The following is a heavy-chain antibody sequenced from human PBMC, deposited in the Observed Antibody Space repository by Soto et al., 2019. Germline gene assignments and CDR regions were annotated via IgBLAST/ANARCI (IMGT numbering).Heavy chain of an antibody. J-gene: IGHJ1*01. CDR2: IYYTGGT. CDR1: GDSISTRSNY. V-gene: IGHV4-39*02. Sequence: QLQLQESGPGLVKPSETLSLTCTVSGDSISTRSNYWAWIRQPPGKGLEWIGSIYYTGGTSNHPSLRSRVTLFLDTSKNPFSLNLNSVTAADTAVYYCAREGPPIRAHNPPEYFQHWGQGTPVTVSS. CDR3: AREGPPIRAHNPPEYFQH.